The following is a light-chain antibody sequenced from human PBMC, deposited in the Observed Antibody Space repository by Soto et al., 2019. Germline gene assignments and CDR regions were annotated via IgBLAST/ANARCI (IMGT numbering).Light chain of an antibody. V-gene: IGKV3-11*01. Sequence: EIVLTQSPATLSLSPGERATLSCRASQSVGSSFACYQQKPGQAPRLLIHDTSNRATEIPARFSGSGSGTDFTLTISSLEPEDFAFYYCQLRSNWALLTFGGGTKVEIK. J-gene: IGKJ4*01. CDR3: QLRSNWALLT. CDR1: QSVGSS. CDR2: DTS.